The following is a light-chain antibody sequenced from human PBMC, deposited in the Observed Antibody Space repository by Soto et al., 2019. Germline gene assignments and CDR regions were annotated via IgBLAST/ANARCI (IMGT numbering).Light chain of an antibody. CDR3: QVYDSSSEHFV. CDR1: NIGRKS. Sequence: SSELTQPPSVSLAPGETASIACGGDNIGRKSVHWYQQKPGQAPVVVMYYDRDRPSGSPERFSGSNSGNTATLTISWVEAGDEADYYWQVYDSSSEHFVFGTGTKLTVL. J-gene: IGLJ1*01. V-gene: IGLV3-21*04. CDR2: YDR.